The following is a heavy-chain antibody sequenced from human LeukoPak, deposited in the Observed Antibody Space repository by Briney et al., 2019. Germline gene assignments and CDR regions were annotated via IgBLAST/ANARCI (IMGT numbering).Heavy chain of an antibody. Sequence: PGGSLRLSCAASGFTFSALWMAWVRQAPEKGLEWVANIKQDGSEKYYVDSVKGRFTISRDNAKNSLYLQMNSLRAEDTAVYYCAIDRTHRVYVDHWSQGTLVTVSS. J-gene: IGHJ4*02. CDR1: GFTFSALW. V-gene: IGHV3-7*01. D-gene: IGHD1-14*01. CDR3: AIDRTHRVYVDH. CDR2: IKQDGSEK.